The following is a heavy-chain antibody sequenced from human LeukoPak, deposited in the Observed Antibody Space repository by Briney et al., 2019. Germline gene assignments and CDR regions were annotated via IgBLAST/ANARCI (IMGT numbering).Heavy chain of an antibody. CDR2: INNSGST. CDR3: ARGRAFFD. J-gene: IGHJ4*02. D-gene: IGHD3-3*02. CDR1: GGSFSGYY. V-gene: IGHV4-34*01. Sequence: SETLSLTCAVYGGSFSGYYWNWIRQPPGKGLEWIGEINNSGSTNYNTSLKSRVTISRDTSKNQFSLKLSSVTAADTAVYYCARGRAFFDWGQGTLVTVSS.